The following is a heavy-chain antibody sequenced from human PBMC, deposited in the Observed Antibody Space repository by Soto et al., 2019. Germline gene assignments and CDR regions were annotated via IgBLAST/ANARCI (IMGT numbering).Heavy chain of an antibody. CDR1: GFTFRNYW. CDR3: VIPARGDDYSA. J-gene: IGHJ1*01. CDR2: IKQDGSEI. Sequence: EIQLVESGGGLVQPGGSLRLSCAASGFTFRNYWMNWARQAPGKGLEWVANIKQDGSEIYYVDAVKGRFTISRDNAENSLYLQMNSLRAEDTAVYYCVIPARGDDYSAWGQGTLVTVSS. D-gene: IGHD4-4*01. V-gene: IGHV3-7*01.